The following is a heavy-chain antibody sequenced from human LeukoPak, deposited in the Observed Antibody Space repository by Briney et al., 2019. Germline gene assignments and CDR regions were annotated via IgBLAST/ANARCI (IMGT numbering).Heavy chain of an antibody. J-gene: IGHJ4*02. D-gene: IGHD5-18*01. CDR2: ISAYNGNT. V-gene: IGHV1-18*01. CDR1: GYTFTSYG. Sequence: GASVKVSCKASGYTFTSYGISWVRQAPGQGLEWMGWISAYNGNTNYAQKLQGRVTMTRDTSIGTAYMELSRLRSDDTAVYYCARGGPVDTAMATDYWGQGTLVTVSS. CDR3: ARGGPVDTAMATDY.